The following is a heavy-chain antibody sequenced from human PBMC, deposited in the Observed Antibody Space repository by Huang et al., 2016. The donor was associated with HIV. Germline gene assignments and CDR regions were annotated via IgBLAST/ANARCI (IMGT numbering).Heavy chain of an antibody. J-gene: IGHJ4*02. CDR3: AKDADTSGYDVLGPFGS. V-gene: IGHV3-23*01. Sequence: EVLLLESGGGLVQPGGSLRLSCVASGFTFSSYAMSWVRQGPGKGLEGVSGITDGMNNRDYAHSVKGRFAVSRDDSTNTLYLQMNSLRAEDTAVYYCAKDADTSGYDVLGPFGSWGQGTLVTVSS. D-gene: IGHD3-3*01. CDR1: GFTFSSYA. CDR2: ITDGMNNR.